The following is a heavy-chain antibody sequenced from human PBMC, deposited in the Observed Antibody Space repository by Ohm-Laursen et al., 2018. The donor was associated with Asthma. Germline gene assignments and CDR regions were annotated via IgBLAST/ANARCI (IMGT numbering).Heavy chain of an antibody. CDR2: IKEDGSDK. D-gene: IGHD3-10*01. J-gene: IGHJ4*02. CDR3: ASDTHWNSDSPGSGY. CDR1: GFTFSSHW. Sequence: SLRLSCAASGFTFSSHWMSWVRQAPGKGLEWLDNIKEDGSDKHYVDSVRGRFTISRDNARNSVYLQMDGLGAEDTAVYFCASDTHWNSDSPGSGYWGQGTLVTVSS. V-gene: IGHV3-7*01.